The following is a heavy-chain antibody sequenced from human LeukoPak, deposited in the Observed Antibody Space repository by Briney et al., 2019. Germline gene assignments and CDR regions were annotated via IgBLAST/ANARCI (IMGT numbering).Heavy chain of an antibody. CDR3: ARRIAAAGTSYFDY. J-gene: IGHJ4*02. CDR2: IYYSGST. V-gene: IGHV4-59*01. D-gene: IGHD6-13*01. CDR1: GGSISSYY. Sequence: SETLSLTCAVSGGSISSYYWGWIRQPPGKGLEWIGYIYYSGSTNYNPSLKSRVTISVDTSKNQFSLKLSSVTAADTAVYYCARRIAAAGTSYFDYWGQGTLVTVSS.